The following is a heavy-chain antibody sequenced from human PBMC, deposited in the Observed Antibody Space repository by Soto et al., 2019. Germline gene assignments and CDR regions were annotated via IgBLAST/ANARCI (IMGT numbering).Heavy chain of an antibody. J-gene: IGHJ5*02. Sequence: SETLSLTCIVSGDSVSSDRYFWTWIRQPPGKGLEWIAYISYTGDTNYNPSLKSRVTISVDTSRNQFSLTLTSVTAADTAVYFCARIVVGATVDLWGQGSLVTVSS. CDR1: GDSVSSDRYF. V-gene: IGHV4-61*01. CDR2: ISYTGDT. D-gene: IGHD1-26*01. CDR3: ARIVVGATVDL.